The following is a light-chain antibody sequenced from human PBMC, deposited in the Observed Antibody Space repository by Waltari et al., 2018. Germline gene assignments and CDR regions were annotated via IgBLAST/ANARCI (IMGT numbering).Light chain of an antibody. CDR3: QSYDSSLSVVV. V-gene: IGLV1-40*01. CDR2: GNS. Sequence: QSVLTQPPSVSGAPGQRVTISCTGSSSNIGAGYDVHWYQQLPGRAPKLLIYGNSNRPSGVPDRFSGSKSGTSGSLAITGLQAEDEADYYCQSYDSSLSVVVFGGGTKLTVL. CDR1: SSNIGAGYD. J-gene: IGLJ2*01.